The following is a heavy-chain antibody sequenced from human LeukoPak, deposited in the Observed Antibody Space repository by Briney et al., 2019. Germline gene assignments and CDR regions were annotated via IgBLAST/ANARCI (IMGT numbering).Heavy chain of an antibody. CDR2: VHPNSGNT. D-gene: IGHD1-14*01. V-gene: IGHV1-8*01. J-gene: IGHJ5*02. Sequence: ASVTVSCKTSGYPFTTWEIHWVRQAAGQGLEWMGWVHPNSGNTAYAQKFQGRVTMTRDTSISTAYMELSGLRSDDTAVYFCARGPRNDPWGRGTLVTVSS. CDR1: GYPFTTWE. CDR3: ARGPRNDP.